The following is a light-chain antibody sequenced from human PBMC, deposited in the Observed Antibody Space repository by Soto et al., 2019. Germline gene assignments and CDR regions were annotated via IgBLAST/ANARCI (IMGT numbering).Light chain of an antibody. V-gene: IGKV3-11*01. CDR2: DAS. CDR3: QQRSHWPPT. CDR1: QSVSSY. Sequence: EIVLTQSPATLYLSPGERATLSCRASQSVSSYLAWYQQKPGQAPSLLIYDASNRATGIPARFSGSGSGTDFTLTISSLEPEDFAVYYCQQRSHWPPTFGPGTKVDIK. J-gene: IGKJ3*01.